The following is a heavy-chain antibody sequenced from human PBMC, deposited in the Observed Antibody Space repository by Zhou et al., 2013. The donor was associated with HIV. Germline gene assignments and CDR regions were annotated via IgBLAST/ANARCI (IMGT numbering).Heavy chain of an antibody. J-gene: IGHJ3*02. CDR1: GYTFTSYY. Sequence: QVQLVQSGAEVKKPGASVKVSCKASGYTFTSYYMHWVRQAPGQGLEWMGIINPNSGGTNYAQKFQGRVTMTRDTSISTAYMELSRLRSDDTAVYYCARDAVFSVSPDEDAFDIWGPRDKWSLSLQ. CDR2: INPNSGGT. V-gene: IGHV1-2*02. D-gene: IGHD1-20*01. CDR3: ARDAVFSVSPDEDAFDI.